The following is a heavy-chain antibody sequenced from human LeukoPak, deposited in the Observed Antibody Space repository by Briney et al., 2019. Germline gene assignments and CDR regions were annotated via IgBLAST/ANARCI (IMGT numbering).Heavy chain of an antibody. D-gene: IGHD3-9*01. V-gene: IGHV4-38-2*01. J-gene: IGHJ4*02. CDR1: GGSFSGYY. CDR3: ARAFYDILTGYYLGYFGY. Sequence: SETLSLTCAVYGGSFSGYYWGWIRQPPGKGLEWIGSIYHSGSTYYNPSLKSRVTLSVDTSKNQISLKLSSVTAADTAVYYCARAFYDILTGYYLGYFGYWGQGTLVTVSS. CDR2: IYHSGST.